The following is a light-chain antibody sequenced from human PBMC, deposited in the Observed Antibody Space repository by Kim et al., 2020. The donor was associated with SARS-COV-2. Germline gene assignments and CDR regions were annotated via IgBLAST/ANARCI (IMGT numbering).Light chain of an antibody. J-gene: IGLJ2*01. CDR2: YDS. Sequence: SYELTQRPSVSVAPGKTARITCGGNNIGSKSVHWYQQKPGQAPVLVIYYDSDRPSGIPERFSGSNSGNTATLTISRVEAGDEADYYCQVWDSSGDHVVFGGGTQLTVL. V-gene: IGLV3-21*04. CDR3: QVWDSSGDHVV. CDR1: NIGSKS.